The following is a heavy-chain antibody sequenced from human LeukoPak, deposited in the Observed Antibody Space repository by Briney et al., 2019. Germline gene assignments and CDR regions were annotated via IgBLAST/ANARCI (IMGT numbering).Heavy chain of an antibody. CDR2: INSDGSSR. Sequence: GESLKISCAASGFTFSSYWMHWVRQAPGKGLVWVSRINSDGSSRSYADSVKGRFTISRDNAKNTLYLQMNSLRAEDTAVYYCVRDPGYYDSSGFHPFDYWGQGTLVTVSS. CDR3: VRDPGYYDSSGFHPFDY. CDR1: GFTFSSYW. D-gene: IGHD3-22*01. V-gene: IGHV3-74*01. J-gene: IGHJ4*02.